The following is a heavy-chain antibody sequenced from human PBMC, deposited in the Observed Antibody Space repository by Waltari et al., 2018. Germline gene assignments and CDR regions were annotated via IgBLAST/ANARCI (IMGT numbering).Heavy chain of an antibody. CDR1: GGPISRRSFY. V-gene: IGHV4-39*01. CDR2: IYYSGST. Sequence: QLQLQESGPGLVKPSETLSPHCTVSGGPISRRSFYWGRLRQPPGKGLEWIGSIYYSGSTYYHPSRKSQVTISVDTSKTQFSLKLSSVTAADTAVYYCARGRSAGYWYFDLWGRGTLVTVSS. CDR3: ARGRSAGYWYFDL. D-gene: IGHD6-13*01. J-gene: IGHJ2*01.